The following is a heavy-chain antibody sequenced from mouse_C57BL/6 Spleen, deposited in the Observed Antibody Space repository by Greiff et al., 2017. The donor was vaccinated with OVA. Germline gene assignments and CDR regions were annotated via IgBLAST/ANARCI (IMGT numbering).Heavy chain of an antibody. V-gene: IGHV5-6*01. CDR1: GFTFSSYG. CDR2: ISSGGSYT. Sequence: EVMLVESGGDLVKPGGSLKLSCAASGFTFSSYGMSWVRQTPDKRLEWVATISSGGSYTYYPDSVKGRFTISRDNAKNTLYLQMSSLKSEDTAMYYCARHADYSNYDWYFDVWGTGTTVTVSS. D-gene: IGHD2-5*01. J-gene: IGHJ1*03. CDR3: ARHADYSNYDWYFDV.